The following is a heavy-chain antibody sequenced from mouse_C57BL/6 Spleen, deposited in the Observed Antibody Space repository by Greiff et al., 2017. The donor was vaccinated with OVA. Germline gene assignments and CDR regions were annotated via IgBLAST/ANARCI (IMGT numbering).Heavy chain of an antibody. D-gene: IGHD1-1*01. J-gene: IGHJ3*01. V-gene: IGHV1-50*01. Sequence: QVQLQQPGAELVKPGASVKLSCKASGYTFTSYWMQWVKQRPGQGLEWIGEIDPSDSYTNYNQKFKGKATLTVDTSSSTAYMQLSSLTSEDSAVYYCARTGSNLLAYWGQGTLVTVSA. CDR2: IDPSDSYT. CDR1: GYTFTSYW. CDR3: ARTGSNLLAY.